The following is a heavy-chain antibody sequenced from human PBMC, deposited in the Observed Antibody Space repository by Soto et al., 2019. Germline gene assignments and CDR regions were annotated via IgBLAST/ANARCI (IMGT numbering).Heavy chain of an antibody. D-gene: IGHD3-22*01. J-gene: IGHJ5*02. CDR1: GDSINTDYY. Sequence: PSETLSLTCTVSGDSINTDYYWSWLRQPPGKGLEWIGHIYYSGGASKNPSLQSRLTMSVDTSKNQFSPKLSSVTAADTAVYYCGRDKASKFYDSRNYDPHFDPWGQGTLVTVSS. CDR2: IYYSGGA. CDR3: GRDKASKFYDSRNYDPHFDP. V-gene: IGHV4-30-4*01.